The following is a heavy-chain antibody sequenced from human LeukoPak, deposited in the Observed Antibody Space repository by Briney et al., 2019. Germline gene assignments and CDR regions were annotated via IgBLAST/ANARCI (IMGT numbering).Heavy chain of an antibody. CDR3: ARSNNDGDYLGVGFDY. J-gene: IGHJ4*02. CDR1: GYIFNNYA. D-gene: IGHD3-16*01. Sequence: GASVNVSCESSGYIFNNYAINWVRQAPGQVLEWMGWINTNTGNPTYARGFTGRFVFSSDTSVRMAYLQISSLKAEDTAVYYCARSNNDGDYLGVGFDYWGQGTLVTVSS. V-gene: IGHV7-4-1*04. CDR2: INTNTGNP.